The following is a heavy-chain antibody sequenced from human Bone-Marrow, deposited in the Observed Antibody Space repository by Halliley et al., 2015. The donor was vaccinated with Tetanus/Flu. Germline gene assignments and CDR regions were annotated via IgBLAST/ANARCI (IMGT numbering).Heavy chain of an antibody. Sequence: IYYGGTPYYNPSRKGRVDISVDTSKNEFSLKLTSVTAADTAVYYCARDRGSYLGGFYYYGLDVWGQGTTVTVSS. CDR2: IYYGGTP. V-gene: IGHV4-31*02. J-gene: IGHJ6*02. D-gene: IGHD3-16*01. CDR3: ARDRGSYLGGFYYYGLDV.